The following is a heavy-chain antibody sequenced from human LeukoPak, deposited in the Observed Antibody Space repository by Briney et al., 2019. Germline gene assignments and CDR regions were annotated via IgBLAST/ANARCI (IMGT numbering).Heavy chain of an antibody. CDR2: ISSSSYI. CDR3: ASPYPSGWYFY. CDR1: GFTFSSYS. D-gene: IGHD6-19*01. V-gene: IGHV3-21*01. J-gene: IGHJ4*02. Sequence: GGSLRLSCAASGFTFSSYSMNWVRQAPGKGLEWVSSISSSSYIYYADSVKGRFTISRDNAKNSLYLQMNSLRAEDTAVYYCASPYPSGWYFYWGQGTLVTVSS.